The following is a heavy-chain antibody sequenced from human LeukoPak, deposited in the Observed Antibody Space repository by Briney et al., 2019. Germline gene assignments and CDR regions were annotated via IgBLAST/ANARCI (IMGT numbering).Heavy chain of an antibody. CDR3: ARDQVECTGGTCQSRVGFDF. Sequence: SETLSLTCTVSGDSISNGVKYWSWIRQHPGRGLEWVGYIYHSGRSYYNPSLKSRITMSVDTSKNQFSLNLSSVTAADTAVYYCARDQVECTGGTCQSRVGFDFWGQGTLVTVSS. CDR2: IYHSGRS. CDR1: GDSISNGVKY. V-gene: IGHV4-31*03. J-gene: IGHJ4*02. D-gene: IGHD2-8*02.